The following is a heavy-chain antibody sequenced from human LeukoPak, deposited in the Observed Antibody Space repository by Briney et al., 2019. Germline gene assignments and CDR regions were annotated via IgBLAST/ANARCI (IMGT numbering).Heavy chain of an antibody. CDR1: GYTFTGYY. J-gene: IGHJ4*02. CDR3: VRAVFRPAAVDY. Sequence: ASVTVSCTASGYTFTGYYMHWVRQAPGQGLEWMGWINPNSGGTNYAQKFQGRVTMTRDTSISTAYMELSRLRSDDTAVYYCVRAVFRPAAVDYWGQGTLVTVSS. CDR2: INPNSGGT. D-gene: IGHD2-2*01. V-gene: IGHV1-2*02.